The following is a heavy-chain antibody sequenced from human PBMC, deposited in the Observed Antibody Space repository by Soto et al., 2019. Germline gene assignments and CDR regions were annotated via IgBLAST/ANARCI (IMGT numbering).Heavy chain of an antibody. D-gene: IGHD4-17*01. Sequence: SHTLPLTCAVSADSIGSDNCRSRIRQPPEKGLEWIGEIYRGTSPTYNPSLESRVTISVDKSKNQFSLKLNSVTAADTAVYYCVKNGAYALAYWGQGTLVTVSS. CDR1: ADSIGSDNC. V-gene: IGHV4-4*02. CDR2: IYRGTSP. J-gene: IGHJ4*02. CDR3: VKNGAYALAY.